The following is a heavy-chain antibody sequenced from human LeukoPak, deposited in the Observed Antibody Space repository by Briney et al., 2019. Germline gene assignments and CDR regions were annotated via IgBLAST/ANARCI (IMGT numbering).Heavy chain of an antibody. V-gene: IGHV3-53*01. CDR2: IYSGGST. CDR1: GFTVSSNY. Sequence: GGSVRLSCAASGFTVSSNYMSWVRQVPGKGLEWVSVIYSGGSTFYADSVKGRFTISRDNSKNTLYLQMNSLRAEDTAVYYCARGGTDYGDYLQYWGQGTLVTVSS. J-gene: IGHJ1*01. CDR3: ARGGTDYGDYLQY. D-gene: IGHD3-16*01.